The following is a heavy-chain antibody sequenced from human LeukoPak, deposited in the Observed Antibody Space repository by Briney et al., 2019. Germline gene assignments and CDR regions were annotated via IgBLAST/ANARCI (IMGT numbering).Heavy chain of an antibody. CDR3: TTDIVVVVAATAADY. D-gene: IGHD2-15*01. V-gene: IGHV3-15*01. CDR1: GFTFSNAW. Sequence: GGSLRLSCAASGFTFSNAWMSWVRQAPGKGLEWVVRIKSKTDGGTTDYAAPVKGRFTTSRDDSKNTLYLQMNSLKTEDTAVYYGTTDIVVVVAATAADYWGQGTLVTVSS. J-gene: IGHJ4*02. CDR2: IKSKTDGGTT.